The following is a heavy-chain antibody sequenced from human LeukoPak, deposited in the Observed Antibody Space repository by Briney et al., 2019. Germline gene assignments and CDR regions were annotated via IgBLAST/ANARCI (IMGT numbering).Heavy chain of an antibody. CDR3: ARERLRFPNWFDP. Sequence: GGSLRLSCAASGFTFSSYSMNWVRQAPGKGLEWVSYISSSSSTIYYADSVKGRFTISRDNAKNSLYLQMNSLRDEDTAVYYYARERLRFPNWFDPWGQGTLVTVSS. J-gene: IGHJ5*02. CDR1: GFTFSSYS. V-gene: IGHV3-48*02. CDR2: ISSSSSTI. D-gene: IGHD3-3*01.